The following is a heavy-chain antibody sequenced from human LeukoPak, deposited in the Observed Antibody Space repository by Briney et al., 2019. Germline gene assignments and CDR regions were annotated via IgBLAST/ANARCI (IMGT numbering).Heavy chain of an antibody. J-gene: IGHJ4*01. V-gene: IGHV3-33*01. CDR3: ARDAQRGFDYSNSLKY. D-gene: IGHD4-11*01. Sequence: GGSLRLSCAASGFIFSHHGMHWVRQAPGQGLEGLAVIWGDGTNRFYADSVKGRFTISRDNSQNTVFLQMDSLRVKDTAIYYCARDAQRGFDYSNSLKYWGHGTLVTVSS. CDR1: GFIFSHHG. CDR2: IWGDGTNR.